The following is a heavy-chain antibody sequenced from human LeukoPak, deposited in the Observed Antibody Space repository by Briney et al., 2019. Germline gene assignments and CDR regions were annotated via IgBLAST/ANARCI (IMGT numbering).Heavy chain of an antibody. CDR3: AKSRSGSANWALRIFDN. CDR1: GFSFRSYT. D-gene: IGHD3-10*01. J-gene: IGHJ4*02. V-gene: IGHV3-23*01. Sequence: GGSLRLSCAASGFSFRSYTMNWARQAPGKGLEWVSGISDSGSATLYADSVKGRFTISRDNSKNTLYVQMNSLRAEDTAIYYCAKSRSGSANWALRIFDNWGQGTLVTVSS. CDR2: ISDSGSAT.